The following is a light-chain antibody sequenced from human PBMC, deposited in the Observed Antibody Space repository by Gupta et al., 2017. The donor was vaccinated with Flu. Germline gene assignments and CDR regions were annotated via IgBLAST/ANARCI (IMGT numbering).Light chain of an antibody. J-gene: IGLJ1*01. Sequence: QSVLTQPPSVSGVPGQRVTISCTGGSPNIGAGHDVHWYQQLPGTAPKLLIYGENNRPSGVPDRFSGSKSGTSAALASTGLKAEDEADFYCQSYDDSLTAYVFGSGTKVTVL. CDR3: QSYDDSLTAYV. V-gene: IGLV1-40*01. CDR2: GEN. CDR1: SPNIGAGHD.